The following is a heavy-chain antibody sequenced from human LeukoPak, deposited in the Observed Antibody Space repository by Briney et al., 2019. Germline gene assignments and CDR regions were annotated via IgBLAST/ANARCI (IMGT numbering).Heavy chain of an antibody. D-gene: IGHD3-9*01. Sequence: GESLKISCKGSGYSFTSYWIGWVRQMPGKGLEWMGIIYPGDSDTRYSSSFQGQVTISADKSISTAYLQWSSLKASDTAMYYCARLINYDILTGNAFDIWGQGTVVTVSS. CDR1: GYSFTSYW. CDR2: IYPGDSDT. V-gene: IGHV5-51*01. J-gene: IGHJ3*02. CDR3: ARLINYDILTGNAFDI.